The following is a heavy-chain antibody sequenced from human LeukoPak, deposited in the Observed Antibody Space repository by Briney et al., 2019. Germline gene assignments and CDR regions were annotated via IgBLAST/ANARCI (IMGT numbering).Heavy chain of an antibody. D-gene: IGHD4-17*01. CDR3: ARDKWSTVTFFDF. Sequence: ASVKVSCKASGYIFSNYGISWVRQAPGQGLEWMGWISGYNGNTKYTQKVPGRVTMTTDTSTSTAYMELRSLRSDDTAVYYCARDKWSTVTFFDFWGRGNVVTVSS. CDR2: ISGYNGNT. CDR1: GYIFSNYG. V-gene: IGHV1-18*01. J-gene: IGHJ4*02.